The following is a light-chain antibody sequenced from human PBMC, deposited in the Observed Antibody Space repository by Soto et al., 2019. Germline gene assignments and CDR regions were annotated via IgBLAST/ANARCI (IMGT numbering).Light chain of an antibody. V-gene: IGKV1-39*01. CDR2: AAS. Sequence: DILLPQSPTSLSASVGDTVTITCRASQSISINLNWYQHRPGEAPKVLIYAASTLATGAPSRFSGSGGGTDFTLTISRLQLEDFATYYCQQTDTTRVYTFGQGTKLEFK. CDR3: QQTDTTRVYT. CDR1: QSISIN. J-gene: IGKJ2*01.